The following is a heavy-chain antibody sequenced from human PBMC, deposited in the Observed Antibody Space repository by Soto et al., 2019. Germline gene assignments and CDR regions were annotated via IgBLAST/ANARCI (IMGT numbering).Heavy chain of an antibody. CDR3: ASYDFWSGYYL. V-gene: IGHV4-39*01. D-gene: IGHD3-3*01. CDR2: IYYSGST. CDR1: GGSISSSSYY. J-gene: IGHJ4*02. Sequence: SETLSLTCTVSGGSISSSSYYWGWIRQPPGKGLEWIGSIYYSGSTYYNPSLKSRVTISVDTSKNQFSLKLSSVTAADTAVYYCASYDFWSGYYLWGQGTLVTVSS.